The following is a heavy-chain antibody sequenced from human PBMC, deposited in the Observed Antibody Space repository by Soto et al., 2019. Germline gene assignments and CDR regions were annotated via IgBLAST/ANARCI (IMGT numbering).Heavy chain of an antibody. CDR2: IWYDGSNK. V-gene: IGHV3-33*01. J-gene: IGHJ5*02. CDR3: ARETARWLQRNWFDP. CDR1: GFTFSSYG. Sequence: GGSLRLSCAASGFTFSSYGMHWVRQAPGKGLEWVAVIWYDGSNKYYADSVKGRFTISRDNSKNTLYLQMNSLRAEDTAVYYCARETARWLQRNWFDPWGQGTLVTVSS. D-gene: IGHD5-12*01.